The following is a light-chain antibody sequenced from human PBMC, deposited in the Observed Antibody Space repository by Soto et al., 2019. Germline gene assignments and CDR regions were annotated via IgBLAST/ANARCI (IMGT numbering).Light chain of an antibody. CDR1: SSDVGSYDL. CDR2: EGV. CDR3: CSYAGDNTYV. Sequence: QSVLTQPASVSGSPGQSITISWTGTSSDVGSYDLVSWYQHHPGKAPKLIIYEGVKRPSGVSNRFSASKSGNTASLTISGLQAEDEADYYCCSYAGDNTYVFGTGTKVTVL. V-gene: IGLV2-23*01. J-gene: IGLJ1*01.